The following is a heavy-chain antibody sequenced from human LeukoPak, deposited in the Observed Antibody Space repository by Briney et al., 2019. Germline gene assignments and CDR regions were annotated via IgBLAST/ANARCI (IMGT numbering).Heavy chain of an antibody. CDR1: GGSISSGSYY. V-gene: IGHV4-61*02. CDR3: ARDNGELDY. Sequence: SQTLSLTCTVSGGSISSGSYYWSWIRQPAGKGLEWIGRIYTSGSTNYNPSLKSRVTISVDTSKNQFSLKLSSVTAADTAVYYCARDNGELDYWGQGTLVTVSS. CDR2: IYTSGST. J-gene: IGHJ4*02. D-gene: IGHD3-10*01.